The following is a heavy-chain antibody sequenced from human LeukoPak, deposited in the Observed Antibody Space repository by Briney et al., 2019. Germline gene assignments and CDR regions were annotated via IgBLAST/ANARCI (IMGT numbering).Heavy chain of an antibody. J-gene: IGHJ4*02. CDR3: ARVTVGYDSRGYYPTTFDY. CDR2: TYSGGNT. V-gene: IGHV3-53*01. Sequence: GGSLRLSCAAAGFTVSSNYMSWVRQAPGKGLEWVSVTYSGGNTYYAESVKGRFTISRDNSKNTLYLQMNSLRAEDAAVYYCARVTVGYDSRGYYPTTFDYWGQGTLVTVSS. D-gene: IGHD3-22*01. CDR1: GFTVSSNY.